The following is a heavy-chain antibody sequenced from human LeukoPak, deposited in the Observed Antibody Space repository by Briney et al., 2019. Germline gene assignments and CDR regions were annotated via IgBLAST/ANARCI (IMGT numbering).Heavy chain of an antibody. D-gene: IGHD6-6*01. Sequence: GASVKVSCKASGYTFTGYYMHWVRQAPGQGLEWMGWINPNSGGTNYAQKFQGGVTMTRDTSISTAYMELSRLRSDDTAVYYCARSRVAARPTFDYWGQGTLVTVSS. CDR2: INPNSGGT. J-gene: IGHJ4*02. CDR1: GYTFTGYY. CDR3: ARSRVAARPTFDY. V-gene: IGHV1-2*02.